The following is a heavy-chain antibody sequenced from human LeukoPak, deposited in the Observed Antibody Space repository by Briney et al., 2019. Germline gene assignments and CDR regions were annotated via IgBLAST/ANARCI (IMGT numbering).Heavy chain of an antibody. Sequence: KPSETLSLTCAVYGGSFSGYYWSWIRQPPGKGLEWIGEINHSGSTNYNPSLKSRVTISVDTSKNQFSLKLSSVTAADTAVYYCARGPIVGWFDPWGEGTLVTVSS. D-gene: IGHD2/OR15-2a*01. CDR3: ARGPIVGWFDP. V-gene: IGHV4-34*01. CDR2: INHSGST. J-gene: IGHJ5*02. CDR1: GGSFSGYY.